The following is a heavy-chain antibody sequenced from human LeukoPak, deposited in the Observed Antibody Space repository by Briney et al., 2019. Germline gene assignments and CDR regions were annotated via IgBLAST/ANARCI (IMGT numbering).Heavy chain of an antibody. CDR3: AKGAQSSAVDY. J-gene: IGHJ4*02. CDR1: GSTFSNFA. D-gene: IGHD6-19*01. CDR2: ISDSGAYT. V-gene: IGHV3-23*01. Sequence: GESLRLSCAASGSTFSNFAVSWVRQAPGKGLEWVSSISDSGAYTYYADSVKGRLTVSRDNSKKTIYLQMNSLGVDDTAVYFCAKGAQSSAVDYWGQGTLVTVSS.